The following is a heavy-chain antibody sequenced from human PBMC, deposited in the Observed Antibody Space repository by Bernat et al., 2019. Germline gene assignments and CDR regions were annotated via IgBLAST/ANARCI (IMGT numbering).Heavy chain of an antibody. V-gene: IGHV3-30-3*01. D-gene: IGHD3-3*01. Sequence: QVQLVESGGGVVQPGRSLRLSCAASGFTFSSYAMHWVRQAPGKGLEWVAVISYDGSNKYYADSVKGQFTISRDNSKNTLYLQMNSLRAEDTAVYYCARDNSPYYDFWSGYYFDYWGQGTLVTVSS. CDR1: GFTFSSYA. CDR3: ARDNSPYYDFWSGYYFDY. J-gene: IGHJ4*02. CDR2: ISYDGSNK.